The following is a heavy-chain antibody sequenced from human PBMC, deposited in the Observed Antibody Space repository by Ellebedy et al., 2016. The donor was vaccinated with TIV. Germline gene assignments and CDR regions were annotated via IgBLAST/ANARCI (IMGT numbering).Heavy chain of an antibody. D-gene: IGHD3-16*01. J-gene: IGHJ4*02. Sequence: GGSLRLSXAASGFTFSNAWMNWVRQAPGKGLEWVGRIKSKTEGGTTDYAAPVKGRFTISRDDSKNTLYLQMNSLKTEDTAVYYCTTVWGFNWGQGTLVTVSS. CDR1: GFTFSNAW. CDR2: IKSKTEGGTT. CDR3: TTVWGFN. V-gene: IGHV3-15*07.